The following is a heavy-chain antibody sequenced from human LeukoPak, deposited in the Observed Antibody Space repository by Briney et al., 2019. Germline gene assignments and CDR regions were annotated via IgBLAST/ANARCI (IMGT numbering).Heavy chain of an antibody. CDR2: IYYSGST. CDR1: GGSISSGDYY. CDR3: ARVTRTWAPRFDY. V-gene: IGHV4-30-4*01. Sequence: SETLSLTCTVSGGSISSGDYYWSWIRQPPGKGLEWIGYIYYSGSTYCNPSLKSRVTISVDTSKNQFSLKLSSVTAADTAVYYCARVTRTWAPRFDYWGQGTLVTVSS. D-gene: IGHD1-14*01. J-gene: IGHJ4*02.